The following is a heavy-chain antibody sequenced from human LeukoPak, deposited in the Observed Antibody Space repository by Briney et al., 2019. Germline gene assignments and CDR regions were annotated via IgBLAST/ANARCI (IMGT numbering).Heavy chain of an antibody. CDR3: ARSSGTYRSFDY. CDR1: GGSISSYH. J-gene: IGHJ4*02. CDR2: IYYSGTT. Sequence: SETLSLTCTVSGGSISSYHWSWIRQPPGKGLEWIGYIYYSGTTDYNPSLKSRVTISVDTSNNQFSLKVRSVTAADTAVYYCARSSGTYRSFDYWGQGTLVTVSS. V-gene: IGHV4-59*01. D-gene: IGHD1-26*01.